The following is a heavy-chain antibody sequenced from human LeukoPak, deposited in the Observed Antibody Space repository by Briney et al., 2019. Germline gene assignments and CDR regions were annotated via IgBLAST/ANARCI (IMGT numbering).Heavy chain of an antibody. D-gene: IGHD3-22*01. CDR2: FDPEDGET. V-gene: IGHV1-24*01. J-gene: IGHJ4*02. CDR1: GYTLTELS. Sequence: ASVKVSCKVSGYTLTELSMHWVRQAPGKGLEWMGGFDPEDGETIYAQKFQGRVTMTRDTSTSTVYMELSSLRSEDTAVYYCARDPHYDSSERYFDYWGQGTLVTVSS. CDR3: ARDPHYDSSERYFDY.